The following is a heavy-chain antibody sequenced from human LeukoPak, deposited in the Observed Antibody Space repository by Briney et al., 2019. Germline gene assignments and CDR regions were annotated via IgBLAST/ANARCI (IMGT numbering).Heavy chain of an antibody. D-gene: IGHD6-19*01. CDR3: AKDMGGWLDSPGFDY. CDR2: ISWNSGSI. J-gene: IGHJ4*02. Sequence: GGSLRLSXAASGFTFDDYAMHWVRQAPGKGLEWVSGISWNSGSICYADSVKGRFTISRDNAKNSLYLQMNSLRAEDMALYYCAKDMGGWLDSPGFDYWGQGTLVTVSS. CDR1: GFTFDDYA. V-gene: IGHV3-9*03.